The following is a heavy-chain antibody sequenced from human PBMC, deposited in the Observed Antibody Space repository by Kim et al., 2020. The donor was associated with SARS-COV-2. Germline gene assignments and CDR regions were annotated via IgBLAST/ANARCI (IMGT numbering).Heavy chain of an antibody. CDR2: IKQDGSEK. V-gene: IGHV3-7*01. CDR3: ARDLSYYYDSSGYYHLTPFFDY. D-gene: IGHD3-22*01. CDR1: GFTFSSYW. J-gene: IGHJ4*02. Sequence: GGSLRLSCAASGFTFSSYWMSWVRQAPGKGLEWVANIKQDGSEKYYVDSVKGRFTISRDNAKNSLYLQMNSLRAEDTAVYYCARDLSYYYDSSGYYHLTPFFDYWGQGTLVTVSS.